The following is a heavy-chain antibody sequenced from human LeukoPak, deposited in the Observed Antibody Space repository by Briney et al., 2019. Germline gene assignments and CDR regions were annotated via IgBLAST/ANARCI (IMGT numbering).Heavy chain of an antibody. J-gene: IGHJ3*02. CDR3: AAVYLIHAFDI. D-gene: IGHD2-8*01. CDR2: IYYSGST. CDR1: GGSISSYY. Sequence: SETLSLTCTVSGGSISSYYWSWIRQPPGKGLEWIGYIYYSGSTNYNPSLKSRVTISVDTSKNQFSLKLSSVTAADTAVYYCAAVYLIHAFDIWGQGTMVTVSS. V-gene: IGHV4-59*08.